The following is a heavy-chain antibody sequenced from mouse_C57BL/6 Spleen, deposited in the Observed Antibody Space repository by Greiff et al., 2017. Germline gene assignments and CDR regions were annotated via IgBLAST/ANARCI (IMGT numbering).Heavy chain of an antibody. J-gene: IGHJ3*01. CDR1: GFNIKDDY. Sequence: VQLQQSGAELVRPGASVKLSCTASGFNIKDDYMHWVKQRPEQGLEWIGWIDPENGDTEYASKFQGKATITADTSSNTDYLQLSSLTSEDTAVYYCTTHYYGSSSAWFAYWGQGTLVTVSA. CDR3: TTHYYGSSSAWFAY. D-gene: IGHD1-1*01. V-gene: IGHV14-4*01. CDR2: IDPENGDT.